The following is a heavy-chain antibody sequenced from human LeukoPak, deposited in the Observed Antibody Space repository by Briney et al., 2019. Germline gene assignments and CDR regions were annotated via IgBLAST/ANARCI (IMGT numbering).Heavy chain of an antibody. Sequence: SQTLSLTCAISGDSVSADSATWNWIRQSPSRGLEWLGRTYYRSNRSKWSSDHSPSVSSRIIISPDTSRNEFSLQLNSVTPEDTAVYYCARANWRAFDIWGQGTMVTVSS. D-gene: IGHD5-24*01. V-gene: IGHV6-1*01. CDR1: GDSVSADSAT. CDR3: ARANWRAFDI. J-gene: IGHJ3*02. CDR2: TYYRSNRSKWSS.